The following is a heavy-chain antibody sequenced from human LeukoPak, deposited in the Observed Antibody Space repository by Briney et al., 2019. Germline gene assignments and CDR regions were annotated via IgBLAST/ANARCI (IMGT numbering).Heavy chain of an antibody. J-gene: IGHJ6*04. V-gene: IGHV3-21*01. D-gene: IGHD3-22*01. CDR3: ARGPTMKMDV. CDR2: INSYSSYI. CDR1: KFTFSSYS. Sequence: GGSLRLSCPASKFTFSSYSMNWVGQAPGKGLEWVSSINSYSSYIYYADSVKGRFTISRDNAKNSLYLQMNSLRAEDTAVYYCARGPTMKMDVWGKGTTVTVSS.